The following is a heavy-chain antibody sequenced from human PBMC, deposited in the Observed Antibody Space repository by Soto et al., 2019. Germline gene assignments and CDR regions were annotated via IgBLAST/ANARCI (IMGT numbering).Heavy chain of an antibody. D-gene: IGHD5-18*01. Sequence: QVQLVQSGAEVKKPGSSVRVSCKASGDTFNSYSINWVRQAPGLGLEWMGRSNPILSMSNYAQRFQGRVTMTADKSTSTAYMELSSLRSEDTGMYYCASSYGSGYRALDSWGQGALVTVS. J-gene: IGHJ4*02. V-gene: IGHV1-69*02. CDR3: ASSYGSGYRALDS. CDR1: GDTFNSYS. CDR2: SNPILSMS.